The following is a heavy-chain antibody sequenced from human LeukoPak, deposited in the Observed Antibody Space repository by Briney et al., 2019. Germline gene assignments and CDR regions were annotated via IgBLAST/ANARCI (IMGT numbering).Heavy chain of an antibody. CDR2: ISYDGNDK. D-gene: IGHD2-15*01. J-gene: IGHJ4*02. CDR3: ATDRATQYFDY. V-gene: IGHV3-30*03. CDR1: GFSFSTYG. Sequence: GRSLRLSCAASGFSFSTYGMHWVRQAPGKGLEWVAVISYDGNDKHYVDSVKGRFTVSRDNSKNTVYLQMNSLRAEDTAVYYCATDRATQYFDYWGQGTLVSVSS.